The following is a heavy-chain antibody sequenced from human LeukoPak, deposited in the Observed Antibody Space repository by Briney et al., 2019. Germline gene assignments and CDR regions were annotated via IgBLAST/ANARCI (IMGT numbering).Heavy chain of an antibody. J-gene: IGHJ4*02. CDR3: ARGGGYYYGSGPHRPSFDY. Sequence: ASVKVSCKASGYTFTGYYMHWVRQAPGQGLEWMGWINPNSGGTNYAQKFQGRVTMTRDTSISTAYMELSRLRSDDTAVYYCARGGGYYYGSGPHRPSFDYWAREPWSPSPQ. CDR2: INPNSGGT. CDR1: GYTFTGYY. V-gene: IGHV1-2*02. D-gene: IGHD3-10*01.